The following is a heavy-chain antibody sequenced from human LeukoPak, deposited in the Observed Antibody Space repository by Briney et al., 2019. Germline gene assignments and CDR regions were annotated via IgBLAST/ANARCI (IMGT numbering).Heavy chain of an antibody. Sequence: GALRLSCAASGFTFSSYWMHWVRQAPGKGLVWVSRINSDGSGTSYADSVKGRFTISRDNAKNTLYLQMNSLRAEGTAVYYCARDLGYCSSTSCYTWADYYYYGMDVWGQGTTVTVSS. J-gene: IGHJ6*02. CDR1: GFTFSSYW. D-gene: IGHD2-2*02. CDR3: ARDLGYCSSTSCYTWADYYYYGMDV. CDR2: INSDGSGT. V-gene: IGHV3-74*01.